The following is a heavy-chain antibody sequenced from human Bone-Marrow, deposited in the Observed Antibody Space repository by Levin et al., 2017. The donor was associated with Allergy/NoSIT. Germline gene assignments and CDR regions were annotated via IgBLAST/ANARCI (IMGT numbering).Heavy chain of an antibody. CDR3: AIRQRIETWFDP. CDR1: GGSVSSGDSY. J-gene: IGHJ5*02. D-gene: IGHD6-25*01. Sequence: SETLSLTCTVSGGSVSSGDSYWSWIRQPPGKGLEWLGYIYYSGSTNYNPSLNSRVTISVDTSKNQFSLKLSSVAAADTAVYYCAIRQRIETWFDPWGQGTLVTVSS. CDR2: IYYSGST. V-gene: IGHV4-61*08.